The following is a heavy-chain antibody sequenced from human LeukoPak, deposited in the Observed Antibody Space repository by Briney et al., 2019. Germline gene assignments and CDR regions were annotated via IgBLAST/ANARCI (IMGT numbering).Heavy chain of an antibody. D-gene: IGHD3-10*01. CDR3: AREFLNYYGSGRHYYYYYYGMDV. V-gene: IGHV1-3*01. Sequence: ASVKVSCTASGYTFTSYAMHWVRQAPGQRLEWMGWINAGNGNTKYSQKFQGRVTITRDTSASTAYMELSSLRSEDTAVYYCAREFLNYYGSGRHYYYYYYGMDVWGQGTTVTVSS. CDR2: INAGNGNT. CDR1: GYTFTSYA. J-gene: IGHJ6*02.